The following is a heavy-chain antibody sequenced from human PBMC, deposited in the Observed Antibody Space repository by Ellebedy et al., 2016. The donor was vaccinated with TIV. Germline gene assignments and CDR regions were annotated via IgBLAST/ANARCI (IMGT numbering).Heavy chain of an antibody. D-gene: IGHD6-13*01. V-gene: IGHV3-72*01. CDR1: GFPFSDHY. J-gene: IGHJ4*02. CDR2: IGNKVNSHVT. Sequence: GESLKISCAASGFPFSDHYMDWVRQAPGKGLEWVGRIGNKVNSHVTQYAASVRGRFTISRDDSDNSVSLDMNSLKSEDTAVYYCTADNSSWYTYWGQGTLVTVSS. CDR3: TADNSSWYTY.